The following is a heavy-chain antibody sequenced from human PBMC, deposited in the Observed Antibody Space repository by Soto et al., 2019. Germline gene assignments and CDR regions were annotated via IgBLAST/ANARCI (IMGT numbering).Heavy chain of an antibody. V-gene: IGHV4-31*03. CDR3: ARAVGSTIFGVVIHDSDYYYGMEV. Sequence: SETLSLTCTVSGGSISSGGYYWSWIRQHPGKGLEWIGYIYYSGSTYYNPSLKSRVTISVDTSKNQFSLKLSSVTAADTAVYYCARAVGSTIFGVVIHDSDYYYGMEVWGQGTTVTSP. J-gene: IGHJ6*02. CDR2: IYYSGST. D-gene: IGHD3-3*01. CDR1: GGSISSGGYY.